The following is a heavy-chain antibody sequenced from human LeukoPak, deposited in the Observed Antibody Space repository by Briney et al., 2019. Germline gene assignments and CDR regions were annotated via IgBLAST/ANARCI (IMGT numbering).Heavy chain of an antibody. V-gene: IGHV1-46*01. CDR1: GYTFTSYY. CDR2: INPSGGST. CDR3: ARDGVPYYDSSVYHFDY. J-gene: IGHJ4*02. D-gene: IGHD3-22*01. Sequence: GASVKVSCKASGYTFTSYYMHWVRQAPGQGLEWMGIINPSGGSTSYAQKFQGRVTMTRDTSTSTVYMELSSLRSEDTAVYYCARDGVPYYDSSVYHFDYWGQGTLVTVSS.